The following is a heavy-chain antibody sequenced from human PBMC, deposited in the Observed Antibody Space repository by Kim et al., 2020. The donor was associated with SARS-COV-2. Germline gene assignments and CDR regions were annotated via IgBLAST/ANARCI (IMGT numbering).Heavy chain of an antibody. V-gene: IGHV4-39*01. CDR2: T. CDR3: ALLLWFGGIDY. D-gene: IGHD3-10*01. J-gene: IGHJ4*02. Sequence: TYYNPSVKSRVTISVDTSKNQFSLKLSSVTAADTAVYYCALLLWFGGIDYWGQGTLVTVSS.